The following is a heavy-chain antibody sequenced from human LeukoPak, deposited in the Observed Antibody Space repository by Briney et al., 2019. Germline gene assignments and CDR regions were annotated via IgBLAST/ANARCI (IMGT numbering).Heavy chain of an antibody. CDR1: GFTFSSYA. CDR3: AKGPIVPVADYYFDY. Sequence: GSLRLSCAASGFTFSSYAMTWVRQVPGKGLEWVSAISGSGATTYSADSVKGRFTVSRDNSRNTLYLQMNSLRAEDTAVYYCAKGPIVPVADYYFDYWGQGTLVTVSS. V-gene: IGHV3-23*01. J-gene: IGHJ4*02. CDR2: ISGSGATT. D-gene: IGHD6-19*01.